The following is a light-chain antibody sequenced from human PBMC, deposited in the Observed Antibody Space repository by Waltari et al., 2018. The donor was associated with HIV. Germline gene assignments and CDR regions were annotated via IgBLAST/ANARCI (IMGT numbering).Light chain of an antibody. CDR1: LGIDDW. Sequence: DSQMTQSPSTLSASVGDRVTITCRACLGIDDWLAWYQQKPGKAPKLLIYKASNLETGVPSRFSGSGFGTEFTLTISSLQPDDLATYYCQEYNRGFGQGTKVEIK. J-gene: IGKJ1*01. V-gene: IGKV1-5*03. CDR3: QEYNRG. CDR2: KAS.